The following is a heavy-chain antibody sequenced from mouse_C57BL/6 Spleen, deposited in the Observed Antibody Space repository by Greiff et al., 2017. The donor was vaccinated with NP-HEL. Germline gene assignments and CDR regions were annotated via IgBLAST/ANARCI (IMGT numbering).Heavy chain of an antibody. J-gene: IGHJ1*03. Sequence: VQLQQSGAELVRPGSSVKLSCKASGYTFTSYWMHWVKQRPIQGLEWIGNIDPSDSETHYNQKFKDKATLTVDKSSSTAYMQLSSLTSEDSAVYYCARYLHYYGSSYGYFDVWGTGTTVTVSS. V-gene: IGHV1-52*01. CDR3: ARYLHYYGSSYGYFDV. CDR2: IDPSDSET. CDR1: GYTFTSYW. D-gene: IGHD1-1*01.